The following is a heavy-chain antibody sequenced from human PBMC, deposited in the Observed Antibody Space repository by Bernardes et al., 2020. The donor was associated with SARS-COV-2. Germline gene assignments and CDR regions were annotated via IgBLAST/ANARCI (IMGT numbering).Heavy chain of an antibody. Sequence: PPGKGLEWIGEINHSGSTNYNPSLKSRVTISVDTSKNQFSLKLTSVTAADTAVYYCARGLSDTPGWFDPWGQGTLVNVAS. J-gene: IGHJ5*02. V-gene: IGHV4-34*01. CDR2: INHSGST. D-gene: IGHD1-26*01. CDR3: ARGLSDTPGWFDP.